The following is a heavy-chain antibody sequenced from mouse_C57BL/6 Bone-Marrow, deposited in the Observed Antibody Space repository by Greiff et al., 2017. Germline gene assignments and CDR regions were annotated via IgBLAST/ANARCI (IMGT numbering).Heavy chain of an antibody. Sequence: VKQRTGQGLEWIGEIYPRSGNTYYNEKFKGKATLTADKSSSTAYMELRSLTSEDSAVYFCASPDYYGSSFAYWGQGTLVTVSA. D-gene: IGHD1-1*01. V-gene: IGHV1-81*01. CDR3: ASPDYYGSSFAY. CDR2: IYPRSGNT. J-gene: IGHJ3*01.